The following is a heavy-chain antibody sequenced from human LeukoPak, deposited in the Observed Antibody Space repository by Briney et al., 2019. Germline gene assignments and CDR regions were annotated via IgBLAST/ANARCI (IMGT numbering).Heavy chain of an antibody. CDR2: IYYSGST. Sequence: SETLSLTCTVSGGSISSSSYYWGWIRQPPGTGLEWIGSIYYSGSTYYNPSLKSRVTISVDTSKNQFSLKLSSVTAADTAVYYCARDTVVISHDAFDIWGLGTMVTVSS. V-gene: IGHV4-39*02. CDR1: GGSISSSSYY. CDR3: ARDTVVISHDAFDI. J-gene: IGHJ3*02. D-gene: IGHD3-22*01.